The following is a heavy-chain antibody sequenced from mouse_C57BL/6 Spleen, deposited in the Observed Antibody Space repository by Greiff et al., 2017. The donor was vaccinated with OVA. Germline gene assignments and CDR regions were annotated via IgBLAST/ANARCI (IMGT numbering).Heavy chain of an antibody. CDR2: IYPGDGDT. CDR3: ASLSGFAY. V-gene: IGHV1-82*01. CDR1: GYTFSSYW. J-gene: IGHJ3*01. Sequence: VQLQQSGPELVKPGASVKISCKASGYTFSSYWMNWVKQRPGKGLEWVGRIYPGDGDTNYNGKFKGKATLTTDKSSSTAYMQLSKLTSEDSAVYFFASLSGFAYWGQGTLVTVSA.